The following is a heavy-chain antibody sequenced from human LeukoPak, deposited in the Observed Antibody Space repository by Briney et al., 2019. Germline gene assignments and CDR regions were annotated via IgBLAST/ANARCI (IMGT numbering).Heavy chain of an antibody. Sequence: GGSLRLSCAASGFTFDDYAMHWVRQAPGKGLEWVSGISWNSGSIGYADSVKGRFTISRDNAKNSLYLQMNSLRAEDMALYYCAKGRIAAAGYYFDYWGQGTLVTVSS. J-gene: IGHJ4*02. CDR1: GFTFDDYA. D-gene: IGHD6-13*01. CDR3: AKGRIAAAGYYFDY. CDR2: ISWNSGSI. V-gene: IGHV3-9*03.